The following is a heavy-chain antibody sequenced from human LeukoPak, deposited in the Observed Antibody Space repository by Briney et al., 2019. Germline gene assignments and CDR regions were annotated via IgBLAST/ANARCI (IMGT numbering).Heavy chain of an antibody. CDR3: ARAHDFWSGYRDSYYMDV. J-gene: IGHJ6*03. CDR1: GFTVSSNY. D-gene: IGHD3-3*01. Sequence: PGGSLRLSCAASGFTVSSNYMNWVRQAPGKGLEWVSSISTSSYYIYYANSLKGRFTISRDDAKNSLYLQMNSLRAEDTAVYYCARAHDFWSGYRDSYYMDVWGKGTTVTVSS. V-gene: IGHV3-21*01. CDR2: ISTSSYYI.